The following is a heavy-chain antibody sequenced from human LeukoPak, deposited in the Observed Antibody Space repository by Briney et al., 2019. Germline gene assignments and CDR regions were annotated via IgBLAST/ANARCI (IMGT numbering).Heavy chain of an antibody. J-gene: IGHJ4*02. CDR2: IKQDGSEK. CDR1: GFPFSSYW. D-gene: IGHD2-2*01. CDR3: AAGST. V-gene: IGHV3-7*03. Sequence: GGSLRLSCAASGFPFSSYWMSWVRQAPGKGLEWVANIKQDGSEKYYVDSVKGRFTISRDNAKNSLYLQMNSLRAEDTAVYYCAAGSTWGQGTLVTVSS.